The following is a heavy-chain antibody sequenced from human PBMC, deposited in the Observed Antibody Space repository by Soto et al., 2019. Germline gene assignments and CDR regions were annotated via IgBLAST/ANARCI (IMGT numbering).Heavy chain of an antibody. D-gene: IGHD6-13*01. CDR1: GGSFSGYY. CDR3: ATFRGQQLGYYYYGMDV. CDR2: INHSGST. Sequence: QVQLQQWGAGLLKPSETLSLTCVVHGGSFSGYYWNWIRQPPGKGLEWIGEINHSGSTIYNPSLEXRXTXSXXASQNQFSLALTSVTAADTAVYFCATFRGQQLGYYYYGMDVWGQGTTVTVSS. J-gene: IGHJ6*02. V-gene: IGHV4-34*01.